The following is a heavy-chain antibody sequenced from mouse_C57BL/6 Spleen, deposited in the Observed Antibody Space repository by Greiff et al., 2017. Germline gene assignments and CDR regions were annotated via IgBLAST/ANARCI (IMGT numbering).Heavy chain of an antibody. CDR3: ARMGLLLRGFAY. J-gene: IGHJ3*01. CDR2: IYPSDSET. D-gene: IGHD1-1*01. Sequence: QVQLQQPGAELVRPGSSVKLSCKASGYTFTSYWMDWVKQRPGQGLEWIGNIYPSDSETHYNQKFKDKATLTVDKSSSTAYMQLSSLTSEDSAVYYCARMGLLLRGFAYWGQGTLVTVSA. V-gene: IGHV1-61*01. CDR1: GYTFTSYW.